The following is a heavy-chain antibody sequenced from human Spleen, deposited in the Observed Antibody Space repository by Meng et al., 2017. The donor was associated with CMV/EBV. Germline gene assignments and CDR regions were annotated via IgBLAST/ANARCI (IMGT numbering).Heavy chain of an antibody. CDR2: IYYIGST. J-gene: IGHJ5*02. CDR1: DSVSSGSYY. D-gene: IGHD2-15*01. Sequence: DSVSSGSYYWSWFRQPPGKGLEWIGYIYYIGSTNYNPSLKSRVTISVDTSKNQFSLKLKSVTAADTAVYYCAKGDCTSSSCPGPVDPWGQGALVTVSS. V-gene: IGHV4-61*01. CDR3: AKGDCTSSSCPGPVDP.